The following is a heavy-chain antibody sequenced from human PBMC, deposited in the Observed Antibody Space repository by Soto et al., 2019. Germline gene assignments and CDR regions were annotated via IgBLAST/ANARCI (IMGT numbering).Heavy chain of an antibody. CDR3: ASGVYYDFWNPNYYFDY. Sequence: EVQLLESGGGLVQPGGSLRLSCAASGFTFSSYAMSWVRQAPGKGLEWVSAISGSGGSTYYADSVKGRFTISRDNSKNTLYLQMNSLRAEDTAVYYCASGVYYDFWNPNYYFDYWGQGTLVTVSS. V-gene: IGHV3-23*01. D-gene: IGHD3-3*01. J-gene: IGHJ4*02. CDR2: ISGSGGST. CDR1: GFTFSSYA.